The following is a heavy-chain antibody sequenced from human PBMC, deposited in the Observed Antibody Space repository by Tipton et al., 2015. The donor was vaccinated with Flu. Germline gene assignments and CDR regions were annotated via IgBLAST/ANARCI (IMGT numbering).Heavy chain of an antibody. V-gene: IGHV4-59*01. J-gene: IGHJ4*02. CDR3: ARSSRGWYRAMFD. CDR1: GASISSFY. D-gene: IGHD6-19*01. Sequence: TLSLTCTVSGASISSFYWSWIRQPPGKGLEWIAYISNSGSSNYNPSLKSRITVSVDTSKNQFSLILSSVTAADTAVYYCARSSRGWYRAMFDWGQGTLVTVSS. CDR2: ISNSGSS.